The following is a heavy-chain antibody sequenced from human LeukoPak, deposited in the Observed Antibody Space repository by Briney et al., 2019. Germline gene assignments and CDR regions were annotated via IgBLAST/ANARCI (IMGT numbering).Heavy chain of an antibody. V-gene: IGHV1-46*01. Sequence: ASVKISCKASGYTFTSNHIHWVRQAPGQGLEWMGVINPSGDSTSYAPNFQGRVTVTRDTSTSTVYMELSSLRSEDTAIYYCAKIAARDTGEGYWGQGTLVTISS. CDR2: INPSGDST. J-gene: IGHJ4*02. D-gene: IGHD6-6*01. CDR1: GYTFTSNH. CDR3: AKIAARDTGEGY.